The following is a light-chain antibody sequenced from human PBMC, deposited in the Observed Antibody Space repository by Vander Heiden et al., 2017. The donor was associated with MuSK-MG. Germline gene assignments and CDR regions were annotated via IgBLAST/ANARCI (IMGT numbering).Light chain of an antibody. V-gene: IGKV1-39*01. Sequence: DIEMTQSPSSLSASVGDRVTITCRASQSISSYLNWYQQKPGKAPKLLIYAASSLQSGVPSRFSGSGYGTDFTLTISSLQPEDFAAYYCQQHDSTPPYTFGQGTKLEIK. J-gene: IGKJ2*01. CDR3: QQHDSTPPYT. CDR1: QSISSY. CDR2: AAS.